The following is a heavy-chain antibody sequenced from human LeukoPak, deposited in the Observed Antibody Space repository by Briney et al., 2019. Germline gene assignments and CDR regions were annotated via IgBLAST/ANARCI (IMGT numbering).Heavy chain of an antibody. CDR3: ARDKGTVTPRGYYYYMDV. J-gene: IGHJ6*03. D-gene: IGHD4-11*01. CDR1: GFTFSSYA. V-gene: IGHV3-7*01. CDR2: IKQDGSEK. Sequence: GGSLRLSCAASGFTFSSYAMHWVRQAPGKGLEWVAKIKQDGSEKYYVDSVKGRFTISRDNAKNSLYLQMNSLRAEDTAVYYCARDKGTVTPRGYYYYMDVWGKGTTVTVSS.